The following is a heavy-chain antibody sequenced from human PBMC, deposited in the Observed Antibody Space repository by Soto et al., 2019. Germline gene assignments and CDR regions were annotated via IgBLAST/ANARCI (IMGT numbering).Heavy chain of an antibody. Sequence: PGGSLRLSCAASGFTLRRNGMHWVGRAPGKGLVCVAILSYDGSNTYYADSVKGRFTMSRDDSKNTLYLQMNSPSPERTTVCDCAIDGEALYQEVSNVPKSWHDAWGQGTLVTVSS. D-gene: IGHD2-21*01. CDR1: GFTLRRNG. CDR2: LSYDGSNT. V-gene: IGHV3-30*03. J-gene: IGHJ5*02. CDR3: AIDGEALYQEVSNVPKSWHDA.